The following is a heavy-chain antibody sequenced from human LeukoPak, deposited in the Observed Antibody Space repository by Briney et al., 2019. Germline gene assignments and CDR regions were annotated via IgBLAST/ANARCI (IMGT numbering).Heavy chain of an antibody. CDR1: GGSLSGSFSSYF. V-gene: IGHV4-34*01. CDR3: ARSYYGSGSYHNWFDP. Sequence: SETLSLTCVVSGGSLSGSFSSYFWTWIRQPPGKGLEWIGEINRRGNTNYNPSLKSRVTMSVDTSKNDLSLELTSLTAADTAVYYCARSYYGSGSYHNWFDPWGQGTLVTVSS. D-gene: IGHD3-10*01. CDR2: INRRGNT. J-gene: IGHJ5*02.